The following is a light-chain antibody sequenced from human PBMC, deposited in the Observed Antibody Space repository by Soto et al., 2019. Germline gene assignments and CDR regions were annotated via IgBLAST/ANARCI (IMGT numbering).Light chain of an antibody. CDR1: QSISSW. Sequence: DIQMTQSPSTLSASVGDRVTITCRASQSISSWLAWYQQKPGKAPKLLIYDASSLESGVPSRFSGSGSGTEFTLTISSLQPDDFATYYCQQYYSYSPTFGHGTKVEIK. CDR2: DAS. J-gene: IGKJ1*01. V-gene: IGKV1-5*01. CDR3: QQYYSYSPT.